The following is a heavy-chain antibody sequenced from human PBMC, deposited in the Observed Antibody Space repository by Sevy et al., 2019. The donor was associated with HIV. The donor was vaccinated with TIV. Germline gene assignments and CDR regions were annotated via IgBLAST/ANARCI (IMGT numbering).Heavy chain of an antibody. J-gene: IGHJ4*02. CDR1: GDSISNHY. V-gene: IGHV4-4*07. Sequence: SETLSLTCTVSGDSISNHYWSWIRQPAGKGLEWIGRIYDSGSATYNPSLESRVTMSADTTKNQLSLKLNSVTAADTAVYYCARDRVTIFGVTIDYYFDYWGQGTLVTVSS. CDR3: ARDRVTIFGVTIDYYFDY. D-gene: IGHD3-3*01. CDR2: IYDSGSA.